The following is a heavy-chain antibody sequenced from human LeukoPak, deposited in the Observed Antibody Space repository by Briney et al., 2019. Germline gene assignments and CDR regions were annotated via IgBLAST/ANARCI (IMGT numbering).Heavy chain of an antibody. CDR3: AKGAHSFGDSYGTTLWY. J-gene: IGHJ4*02. CDR1: GFTFSSYA. V-gene: IGHV3-23*01. CDR2: ISGSGGST. Sequence: GGSLRLSCAASGFTFSSYAMSWVRQAPGKGLEWVSAISGSGGSTYYADSVKGRFTISRDNSKNTLYLQMNSLRAEDTAVYYCAKGAHSFGDSYGTTLWYWGQGTLVTVSS. D-gene: IGHD5-18*01.